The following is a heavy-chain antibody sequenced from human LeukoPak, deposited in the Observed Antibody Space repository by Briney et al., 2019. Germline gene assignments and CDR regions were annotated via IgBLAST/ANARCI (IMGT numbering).Heavy chain of an antibody. CDR1: GYTFTGFY. CDR3: AIGVATLADPPDY. CDR2: INPNSGGT. J-gene: IGHJ4*02. V-gene: IGHV1-2*02. Sequence: GASVKVSCKASGYTFTGFYMHWVRHAPGRGLEWMGWINPNSGGTNYPQKFQRRVTMTRDTSISTAYMELSRLRADDTAVYYCAIGVATLADPPDYWGQGSLVTVSS. D-gene: IGHD5-12*01.